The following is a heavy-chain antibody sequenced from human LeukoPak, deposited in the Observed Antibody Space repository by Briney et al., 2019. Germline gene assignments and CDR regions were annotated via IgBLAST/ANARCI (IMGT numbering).Heavy chain of an antibody. CDR1: GFTFSDYY. CDR3: ARANAGSSSWYVYFGMDV. J-gene: IGHJ6*02. CDR2: IKQDGSEK. D-gene: IGHD6-13*01. Sequence: GGFLRLSCAASGFTFSDYYMSWIRQAPGKGLEWVANIKQDGSEKYYVDSVKGRFTISRDNAKSSLYLQMNSLRAEDTAVYYCARANAGSSSWYVYFGMDVWGQGTTVTVSS. V-gene: IGHV3-7*01.